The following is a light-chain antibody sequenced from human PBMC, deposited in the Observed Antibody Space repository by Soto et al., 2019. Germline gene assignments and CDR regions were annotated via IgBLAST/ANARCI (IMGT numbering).Light chain of an antibody. CDR2: EAS. J-gene: IGKJ1*01. CDR3: QQRSNWPPT. Sequence: EIVLTQSPATLSLSPGERATLSSRASQSVSTFLAWYHQKPCQAPRLRIYEASNRASGIPARFSGSGSGTDFTRTISSLEPEDCAVYYCQQRSNWPPTLGQGTKVEIK. V-gene: IGKV3-11*01. CDR1: QSVSTF.